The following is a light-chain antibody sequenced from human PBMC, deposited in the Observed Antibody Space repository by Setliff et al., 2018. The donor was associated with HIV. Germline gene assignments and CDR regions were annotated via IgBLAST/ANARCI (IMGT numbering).Light chain of an antibody. CDR1: SNDVGGYNY. J-gene: IGLJ1*01. CDR2: EVS. Sequence: QCALTQPASVSGSPGQSITISCTGSSNDVGGYNYVSWYQQRPGKAPKLMISEVSNRPSGVSNRFSGSKSGNTASLTISGLQAEDEADYYCSSYTSGSTRVFGTGTKVTVL. CDR3: SSYTSGSTRV. V-gene: IGLV2-14*01.